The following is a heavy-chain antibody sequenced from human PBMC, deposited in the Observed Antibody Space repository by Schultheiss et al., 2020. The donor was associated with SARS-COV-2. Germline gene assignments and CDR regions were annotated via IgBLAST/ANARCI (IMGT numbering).Heavy chain of an antibody. D-gene: IGHD6-13*01. J-gene: IGHJ6*02. CDR2: INHSGST. CDR3: ARGRKKLVGYYYYGMDV. V-gene: IGHV4-39*07. CDR1: GGSISSGGYY. Sequence: SQTLSLTCTVSGGSISSGGYYWSWIRQPPGKGLEWIGEINHSGSTNYNPSLKSRVTISVDTSKNQFSLKLSSVTAADTAVYYCARGRKKLVGYYYYGMDVWGQGTTVTVPS.